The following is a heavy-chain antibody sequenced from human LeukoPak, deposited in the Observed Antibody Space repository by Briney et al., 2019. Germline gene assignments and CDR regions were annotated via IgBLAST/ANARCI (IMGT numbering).Heavy chain of an antibody. CDR2: IIPIFGTA. V-gene: IGHV1-69*13. Sequence: SVKVSCKASGGTFSSYAISWVRQTPGQGLEWMGGIIPIFGTANYAQKFQGRVTMTADESTSTAYVELSSLRSEDTAVYYCARGTRDSSSWYRYWGQGTLVTVSS. CDR3: ARGTRDSSSWYRY. D-gene: IGHD6-13*01. J-gene: IGHJ4*02. CDR1: GGTFSSYA.